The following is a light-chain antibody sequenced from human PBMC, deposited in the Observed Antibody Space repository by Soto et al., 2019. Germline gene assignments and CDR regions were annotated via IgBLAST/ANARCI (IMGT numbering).Light chain of an antibody. J-gene: IGKJ1*01. CDR3: QQYNSYPWT. V-gene: IGKV1-5*03. CDR1: QSISDW. Sequence: DIPMTQSPSTLSASVGDRVTITCRASQSISDWLAWYQQKPGKAPKLLIYKASTLDSGVPSRFSGGGSGTVFTLTINSLQPDDFATYYCQQYNSYPWTFGQGAKVEIK. CDR2: KAS.